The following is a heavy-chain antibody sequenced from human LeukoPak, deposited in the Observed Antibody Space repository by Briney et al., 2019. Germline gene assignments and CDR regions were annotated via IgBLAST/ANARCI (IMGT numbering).Heavy chain of an antibody. Sequence: SVKVSCKASVGTLSSYAISWVRQAPGQGLEGRGGIIAIFGTANYAQKFQGRVTITADESTSTAYMELSSLRSEDTAVYYCARGVTLVRGVITNSPYYYYYMDVWGKGTTVTVSS. CDR1: VGTLSSYA. CDR3: ARGVTLVRGVITNSPYYYYYMDV. CDR2: IIAIFGTA. V-gene: IGHV1-69*01. D-gene: IGHD3-10*01. J-gene: IGHJ6*03.